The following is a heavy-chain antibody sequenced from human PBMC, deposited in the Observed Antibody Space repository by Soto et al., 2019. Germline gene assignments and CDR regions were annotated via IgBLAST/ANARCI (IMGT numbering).Heavy chain of an antibody. V-gene: IGHV4-30-4*01. CDR1: GGSISSGDYY. Sequence: QVQLQESGPGLVKASQTLSLTCTVSGGSISSGDYYWSWIRQPPGKGLEFIGNIYYSGSTYYNTSLQSRVTISVDTPKNQFSLKLSSVTAADTAVYFCAREDGPFDSWGQGTLVTVSS. CDR2: IYYSGST. D-gene: IGHD4-17*01. CDR3: AREDGPFDS. J-gene: IGHJ4*02.